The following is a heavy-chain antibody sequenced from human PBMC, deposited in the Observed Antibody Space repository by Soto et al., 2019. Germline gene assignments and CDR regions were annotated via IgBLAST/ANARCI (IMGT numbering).Heavy chain of an antibody. CDR3: ARGNSGYDFYGMYV. Sequence: QVQLVQSGAEEKKPGASVKVSCKASGYTFTSYAMHWVRQAPGQRLEWMGWINAGTGNTKYSQKFQGRVTITRDTSASTAYMELSSLRSEDTAVYYCARGNSGYDFYGMYVWGQGTTVTVSS. V-gene: IGHV1-3*05. D-gene: IGHD5-12*01. CDR2: INAGTGNT. J-gene: IGHJ6*02. CDR1: GYTFTSYA.